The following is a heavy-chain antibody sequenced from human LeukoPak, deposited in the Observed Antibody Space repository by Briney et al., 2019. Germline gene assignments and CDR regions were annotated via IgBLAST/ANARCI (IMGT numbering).Heavy chain of an antibody. CDR2: IYYSGST. CDR1: GGSISNGDYY. Sequence: SETLSLTCTVSGGSISNGDYYWSWIRQPPGKGLEWIGYIYYSGSTYYNPSLKSRVTISVDRSKNQFSLKLSSVTAADTAVYYCARVGDYFYYFDYWGQGTLVTVSS. J-gene: IGHJ4*02. D-gene: IGHD4-17*01. V-gene: IGHV4-30-4*01. CDR3: ARVGDYFYYFDY.